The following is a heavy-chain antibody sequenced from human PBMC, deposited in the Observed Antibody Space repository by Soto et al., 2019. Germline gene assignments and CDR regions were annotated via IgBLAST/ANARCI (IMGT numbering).Heavy chain of an antibody. Sequence: DSVQLCCKASGYTFTSYGISWVRQAPGQGLEWMGWIRVYSSDTNYAQKLQGRVTMTTDTSTRTAYMELRSLGFDDTAVYYCATGSGKYYEAVDIWGQATMV. J-gene: IGHJ3*02. D-gene: IGHD1-26*01. CDR3: ATGSGKYYEAVDI. CDR2: IRVYSSDT. CDR1: GYTFTSYG. V-gene: IGHV1-18*04.